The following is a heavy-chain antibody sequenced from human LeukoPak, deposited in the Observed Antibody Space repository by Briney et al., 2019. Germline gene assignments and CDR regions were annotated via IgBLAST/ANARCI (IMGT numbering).Heavy chain of an antibody. J-gene: IGHJ4*02. CDR3: ARVRVTMVRGVIGYFDY. D-gene: IGHD3-10*01. CDR1: GFTFSSYS. Sequence: GGSLRLSCAASGFTFSSYSMNWVRQAPEKGLEWVSYISSSSSTIYYADSVKGRFTISRDNAKNSLYLQMNSLRAEDTAVYYCARVRVTMVRGVIGYFDYWGQGTLVTVSS. V-gene: IGHV3-48*04. CDR2: ISSSSSTI.